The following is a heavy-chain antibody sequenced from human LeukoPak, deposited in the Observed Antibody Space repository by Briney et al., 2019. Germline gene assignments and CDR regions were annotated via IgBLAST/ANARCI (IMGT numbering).Heavy chain of an antibody. J-gene: IGHJ6*02. D-gene: IGHD6-6*01. CDR3: ARDSPGSSRFYHYYGLDV. CDR2: IKEDGSEK. Sequence: PGGSLRLSCAASRFAFSTYWMSWVRQAPGKGLEWVANIKEDGSEKYYVDSVKGRFTIYRDNAKNSQYLQMNRLRAEDTAVYYCARDSPGSSRFYHYYGLDVWGQGTTVTVSS. CDR1: RFAFSTYW. V-gene: IGHV3-7*05.